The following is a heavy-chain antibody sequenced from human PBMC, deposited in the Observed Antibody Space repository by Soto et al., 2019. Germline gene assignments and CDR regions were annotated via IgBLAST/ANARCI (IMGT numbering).Heavy chain of an antibody. CDR1: GFAFNTYT. V-gene: IGHV3-21*01. D-gene: IGHD4-17*01. CDR3: VCGEHRGY. J-gene: IGHJ4*02. CDR2: IGWTGSDM. Sequence: EVQLVESGGGLVKPGGSLRLSCAASGFAFNTYTMNWVRQAPGKGLEWVSSIGWTGSDMYYADSVRGRFTISRDTAENALYLQMNSLRAEDTSVYDCVCGEHRGYWGQGTRVTVSS.